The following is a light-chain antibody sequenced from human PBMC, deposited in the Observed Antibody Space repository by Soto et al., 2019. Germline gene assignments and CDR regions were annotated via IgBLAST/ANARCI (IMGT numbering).Light chain of an antibody. CDR3: CSYAGSSVYV. V-gene: IGLV2-8*01. J-gene: IGLJ1*01. Sequence: QSALTQPPSASGSPGQSVTISCTGTSSDVGGYNYVSWYQQHPGKAPQLVIYGVNKRASGVSDRFSGSKSGNTASLTISGLQAEDEADYYCCSYAGSSVYVFGTGTKSPS. CDR2: GVN. CDR1: SSDVGGYNY.